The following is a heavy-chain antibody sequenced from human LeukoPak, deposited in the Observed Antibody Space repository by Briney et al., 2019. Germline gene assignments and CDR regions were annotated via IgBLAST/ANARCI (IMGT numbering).Heavy chain of an antibody. CDR2: INPNSGGT. Sequence: ASVKVSCKASGYTFTGYYMHWVRQAPGQGLEWMGWINPNSGGTNYAQKFQGRVTMTRDTSISTAYMELSRLRPDDTAVYYCARGFRITIFGVVIVDAWFDPWGQGTLVTVSS. J-gene: IGHJ5*02. CDR1: GYTFTGYY. D-gene: IGHD3-3*01. V-gene: IGHV1-2*02. CDR3: ARGFRITIFGVVIVDAWFDP.